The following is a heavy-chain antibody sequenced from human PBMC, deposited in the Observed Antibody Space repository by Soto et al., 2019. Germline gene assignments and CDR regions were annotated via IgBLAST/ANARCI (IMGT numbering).Heavy chain of an antibody. D-gene: IGHD4-17*01. CDR1: GFDFSSYA. Sequence: DVYLLESGGTWVQPGGSLRLSCAASGFDFSSYAMPWVRQAPGKGLEWVSGITYTGDTTYYADSVKGRFTISRDNYRNTLYLQMNSLRADDTAMYFCAKDWPGTSSVTSDYWGQGTLVTVSS. V-gene: IGHV3-23*01. CDR3: AKDWPGTSSVTSDY. J-gene: IGHJ4*02. CDR2: ITYTGDTT.